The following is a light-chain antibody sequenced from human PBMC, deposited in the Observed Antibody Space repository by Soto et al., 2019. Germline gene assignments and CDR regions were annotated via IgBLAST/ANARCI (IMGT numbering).Light chain of an antibody. J-gene: IGLJ3*02. CDR1: SSDVGSYNY. CDR3: SSFTSINTVV. Sequence: QSALTQPASVSGSPGQSITISCTGTSSDVGSYNYVSWYQQHPGKAPKLMIYDVSNRPSGVSNRFSGSKSGNTASLTISGLQADDEADYYCSSFTSINTVVFGGGTKLTVL. CDR2: DVS. V-gene: IGLV2-14*03.